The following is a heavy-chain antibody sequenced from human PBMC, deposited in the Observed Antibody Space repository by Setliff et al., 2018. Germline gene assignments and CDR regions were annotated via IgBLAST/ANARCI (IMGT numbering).Heavy chain of an antibody. V-gene: IGHV3-7*01. Sequence: GGSLRLSCAASGFTFSSLWMSWVRQAPGKGLERVANINEAGREKFYVDSVKGRFAISRDNARNSLYLQVNSLRPEDTAVYYCARDPRQFFDYWGQGALVTVSS. CDR1: GFTFSSLW. D-gene: IGHD4-4*01. J-gene: IGHJ4*02. CDR2: INEAGREK. CDR3: ARDPRQFFDY.